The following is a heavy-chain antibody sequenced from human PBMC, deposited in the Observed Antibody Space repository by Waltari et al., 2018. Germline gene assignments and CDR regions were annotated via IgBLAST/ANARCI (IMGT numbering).Heavy chain of an antibody. CDR2: SNHSGYT. D-gene: IGHD6-13*01. Sequence: QVHLQQWGAGLLKPSETLSLTCAVSGGSFSGYFWSWFRQPPGKGLEWLGESNHSGYTNYNPSLNSRVTISVDTSKNQCSLKLSAVTAADTAVYYCAREGRAAAGTDYWSQGTLVTVSS. J-gene: IGHJ4*02. CDR1: GGSFSGYF. V-gene: IGHV4-34*02. CDR3: AREGRAAAGTDY.